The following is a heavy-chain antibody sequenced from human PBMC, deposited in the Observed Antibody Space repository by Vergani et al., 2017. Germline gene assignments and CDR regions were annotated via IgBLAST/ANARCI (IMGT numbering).Heavy chain of an antibody. CDR2: INHSGST. CDR3: ARVRKGYYDVYYCYYMDV. CDR1: GGSFSGYY. V-gene: IGHV4-34*01. D-gene: IGHD3-10*02. J-gene: IGHJ6*03. Sequence: QVQLQQWGAGLLKPSETLSLTCAVYGGSFSGYYWSWIRQPPGKGLEWIGEINHSGSTNYNPPLKSRVTISRDTSKNQFPLKMSSVTAAGTAVYYCARVRKGYYDVYYCYYMDVWGKGTTVTVSS.